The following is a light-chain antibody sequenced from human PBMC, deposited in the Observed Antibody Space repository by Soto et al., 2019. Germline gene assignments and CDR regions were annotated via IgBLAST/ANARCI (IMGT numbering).Light chain of an antibody. J-gene: IGKJ4*01. CDR1: QSVNTY. V-gene: IGKV3-20*01. CDR3: QQHGSSPLT. Sequence: EIVLTQSPATLSLSPGERATLSCRVSQSVNTYLGWYQQRPGQAPILLIYDANNRATGISDRFSGSGSGTDFTLTISRLESDDFAVYYCQQHGSSPLTFGGGTTVEIK. CDR2: DAN.